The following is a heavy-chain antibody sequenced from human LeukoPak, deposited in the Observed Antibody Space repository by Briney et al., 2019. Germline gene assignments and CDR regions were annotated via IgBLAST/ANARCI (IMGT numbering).Heavy chain of an antibody. D-gene: IGHD6-19*01. Sequence: GGSLRLSCAASGFTSSSYWMSWVRQAPGKGLEWVANIKQDGSEKYYVDSVKGRFTISRDNAKNSLYLQMNSLRAEDTAVYYCAKARDSSGWYFDYWGQGTLVTVSS. CDR3: AKARDSSGWYFDY. V-gene: IGHV3-7*01. CDR2: IKQDGSEK. CDR1: GFTSSSYW. J-gene: IGHJ4*02.